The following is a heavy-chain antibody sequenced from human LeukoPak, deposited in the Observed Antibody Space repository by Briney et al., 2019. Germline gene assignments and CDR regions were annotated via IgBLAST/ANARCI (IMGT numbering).Heavy chain of an antibody. Sequence: PGESLKISCKGSGYSFTSYCIAWVRQMPGQGLEWMGIIYPGDSDTRYSPSFIDQVTILADKSISTAYLQWSSLKASDTAMYYCARHRAIGVRAVPWVGPNWFDPWGQGTLVTVSS. V-gene: IGHV5-51*01. J-gene: IGHJ5*02. CDR3: ARHRAIGVRAVPWVGPNWFDP. CDR1: GYSFTSYC. CDR2: IYPGDSDT. D-gene: IGHD3-10*01.